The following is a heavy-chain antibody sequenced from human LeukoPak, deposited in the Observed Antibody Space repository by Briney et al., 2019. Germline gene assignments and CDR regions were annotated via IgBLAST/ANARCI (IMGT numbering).Heavy chain of an antibody. CDR1: GFMFSSNW. Sequence: SGGSLRLSCAASGFMFSSNWMSWVRLAPGKGLEWVANIKEDGTETYYVDSVKGRFTISRDNAKNSLYLQMNSLRAEDTAVYYCAKDQSGSYPFDAFDIWGQGTMVTVSS. CDR2: IKEDGTET. D-gene: IGHD1-26*01. J-gene: IGHJ3*02. V-gene: IGHV3-7*01. CDR3: AKDQSGSYPFDAFDI.